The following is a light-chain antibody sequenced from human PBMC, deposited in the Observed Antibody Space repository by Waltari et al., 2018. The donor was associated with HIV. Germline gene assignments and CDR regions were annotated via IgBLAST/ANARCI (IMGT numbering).Light chain of an antibody. CDR1: QSVSTY. CDR2: DAS. V-gene: IGKV3-11*01. J-gene: IGKJ4*01. CDR3: QQRSNWPPAPT. Sequence: TLSLSPGERATLSCRASQSVSTYLAWYQQKSGQSPRLLIYDASIRATGIPARFSGSGSGTDFTLTISSLEPEDFAVYYCQQRSNWPPAPTFGGGTKVEIK.